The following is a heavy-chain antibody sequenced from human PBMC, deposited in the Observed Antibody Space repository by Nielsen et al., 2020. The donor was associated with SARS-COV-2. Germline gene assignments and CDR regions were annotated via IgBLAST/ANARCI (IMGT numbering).Heavy chain of an antibody. CDR2: IDYSGST. CDR1: GGSVSSIIYY. J-gene: IGHJ6*03. CDR3: ARTSTISYYYYMDV. Sequence: SETLSLTCIVSGGSVSSIIYYWSWIRQSPGKGLEWIGHIDYSGSTNYNPSLESRVTILVDTSRNDFSLRLSSVTASDTAVYYCARTSTISYYYYMDVWGKGTTVTVSS. D-gene: IGHD5/OR15-5a*01. V-gene: IGHV4-61*03.